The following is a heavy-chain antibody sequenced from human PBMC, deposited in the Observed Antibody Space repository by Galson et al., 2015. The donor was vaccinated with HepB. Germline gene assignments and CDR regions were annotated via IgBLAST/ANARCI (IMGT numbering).Heavy chain of an antibody. CDR2: ISYDGSNK. Sequence: SLRLSCAASGFTFSSYAMHWVRQAPGKGLEWVAVISYDGSNKYYADSVKGRFTISRDNSKNTLYLQMNSLRAEDTAVYYCARAGEYIAAADYWGQGTLVTVSS. J-gene: IGHJ4*02. CDR3: ARAGEYIAAADY. CDR1: GFTFSSYA. V-gene: IGHV3-30*04. D-gene: IGHD6-13*01.